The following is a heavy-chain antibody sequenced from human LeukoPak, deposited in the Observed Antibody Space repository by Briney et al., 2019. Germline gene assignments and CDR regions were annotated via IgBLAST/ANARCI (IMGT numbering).Heavy chain of an antibody. V-gene: IGHV3-21*01. CDR1: GFTFSSYS. CDR2: ISSSSSYI. J-gene: IGHJ3*02. CDR3: ASGLRGYSGAFDI. D-gene: IGHD5-18*01. Sequence: PGGSLRLSCAASGFTFSSYSMNWVRQAPGKGLEWVSSISSSSSYIYYADSVKGRFTISRDNAKNSLYLQMNSLRAEDTAVYYCASGLRGYSGAFDIWGQGTMVTVSS.